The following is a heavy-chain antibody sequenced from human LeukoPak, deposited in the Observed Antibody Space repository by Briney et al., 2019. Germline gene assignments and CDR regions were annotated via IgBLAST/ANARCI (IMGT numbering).Heavy chain of an antibody. Sequence: PGGPLRLSCAASGFTFSDYDMHWVRQATGKGLEWVSAIGTAGDTYYTGSVQGRFTISRENAKNSLYLQMNSLRAGDTAVYYCARVAKERVGGVYYFDYWGQGTLVTVSS. CDR1: GFTFSDYD. D-gene: IGHD1-1*01. J-gene: IGHJ4*02. V-gene: IGHV3-13*01. CDR3: ARVAKERVGGVYYFDY. CDR2: IGTAGDT.